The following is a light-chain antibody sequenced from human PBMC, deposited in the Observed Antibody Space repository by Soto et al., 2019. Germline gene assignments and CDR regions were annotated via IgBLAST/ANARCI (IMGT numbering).Light chain of an antibody. CDR3: MQALQTPLT. CDR2: LGS. J-gene: IGKJ5*01. CDR1: QSLLHSNGYSY. Sequence: VMTQSPLSMSVTPGESASISCRSSQSLLHSNGYSYFDWYLQKPGQSPQLLIYLGSNRASGVPDRFSGSGSGTDFTLKISRVEAEDVGVYYCMQALQTPLTFGQGTRLEIK. V-gene: IGKV2-28*01.